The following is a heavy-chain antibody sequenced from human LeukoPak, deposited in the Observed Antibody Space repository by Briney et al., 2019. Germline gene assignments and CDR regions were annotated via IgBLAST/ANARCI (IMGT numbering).Heavy chain of an antibody. Sequence: ASVKVSCKASGGTFSSYAISWVRQAPGQGLEWMGRIIPIFGTANYAQKFQGRVTITTDESTSTAYMELSSLRSEDTAVYYCARFFYYYDSSGYYYGDDAFDIWGQGTMVTVSS. CDR1: GGTFSSYA. CDR3: ARFFYYYDSSGYYYGDDAFDI. D-gene: IGHD3-22*01. CDR2: IIPIFGTA. V-gene: IGHV1-69*05. J-gene: IGHJ3*02.